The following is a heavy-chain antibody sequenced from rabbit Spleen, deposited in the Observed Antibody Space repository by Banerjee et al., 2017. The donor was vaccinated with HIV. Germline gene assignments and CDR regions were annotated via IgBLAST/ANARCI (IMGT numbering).Heavy chain of an antibody. D-gene: IGHD4-1*01. CDR1: GFDFGSYG. Sequence: QEQLVESGGGLVEPEGSLTLTCKASGFDFGSYGMCWVRQAPGKGLEWIGIIKTTGSAYYAKWVNGRFTISRDNAQNTMDLQMNSLTAADTATYFCARDFPNNGWGEFNLWGQGTLVTV. V-gene: IGHV1S47*01. CDR2: IKTTGSA. J-gene: IGHJ4*01. CDR3: ARDFPNNGWGEFNL.